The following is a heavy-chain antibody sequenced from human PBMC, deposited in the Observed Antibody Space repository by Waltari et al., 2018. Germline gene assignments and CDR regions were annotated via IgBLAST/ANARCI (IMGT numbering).Heavy chain of an antibody. CDR1: GYTFTGYY. CDR2: INPNSGGT. Sequence: QVQLVQSGAEVKKPGASVKVSCKASGYTFTGYYMHWVRHAPGQGLEWMGWINPNSGGTNYAQKFQGRVTMTRDTSISTAYMELSRLRSDDTAVYYCARDPHYYDSSAPSDYWGQGTLVTVSS. V-gene: IGHV1-2*02. CDR3: ARDPHYYDSSAPSDY. J-gene: IGHJ4*02. D-gene: IGHD3-22*01.